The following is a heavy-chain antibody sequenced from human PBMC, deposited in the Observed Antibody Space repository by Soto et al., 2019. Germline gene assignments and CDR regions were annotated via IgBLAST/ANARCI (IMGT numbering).Heavy chain of an antibody. D-gene: IGHD6-13*01. CDR3: ARRSSSLYAFDI. CDR1: GGSISSYF. V-gene: IGHV4-59*08. J-gene: IGHJ3*02. Sequence: QVQLQESGPGLVKPSETLSLTCTVSGGSISSYFWSWIRQPPGKGLEWIGEIYKSGSTDYNPSLKSSFTISADTSKNQFSLRLSSVTAADTAVYYCARRSSSLYAFDIWGQGTMVTVSS. CDR2: IYKSGST.